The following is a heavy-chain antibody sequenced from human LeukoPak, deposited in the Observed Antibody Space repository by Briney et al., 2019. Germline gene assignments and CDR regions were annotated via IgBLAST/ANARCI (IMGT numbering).Heavy chain of an antibody. CDR1: GGSISSGGDS. CDR2: IYHSGST. Sequence: SETLSLTCAVSGGSISSGGDSWSWNRQPPGKGLEWIGYIYHSGSTYYNPSLKSRVTISVDRSKNQFSLKLSSVTAADTAVYYCARRAYSSSSGYNWFDPWGQGALVTVSS. D-gene: IGHD6-13*01. J-gene: IGHJ5*02. V-gene: IGHV4-30-2*01. CDR3: ARRAYSSSSGYNWFDP.